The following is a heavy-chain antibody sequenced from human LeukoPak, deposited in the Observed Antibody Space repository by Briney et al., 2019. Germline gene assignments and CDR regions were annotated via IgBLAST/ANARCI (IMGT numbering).Heavy chain of an antibody. Sequence: PGGSLRLSCAASGFTFSNYAMSWVRQAPGKGLEWVSAISGGGGSTYYADSVKGRFTISRDNSRNTLYLQMNSLRAEDTAVYYCANRPTDRANWGQGTLVTVSS. J-gene: IGHJ4*02. CDR2: ISGGGGST. D-gene: IGHD6-6*01. V-gene: IGHV3-23*01. CDR1: GFTFSNYA. CDR3: ANRPTDRAN.